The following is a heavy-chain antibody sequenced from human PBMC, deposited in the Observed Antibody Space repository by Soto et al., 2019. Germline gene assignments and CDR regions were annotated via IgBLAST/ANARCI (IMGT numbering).Heavy chain of an antibody. CDR2: ITPYNGNT. V-gene: IGHV1-18*01. CDR3: ARISARRHDFDV. J-gene: IGHJ3*01. D-gene: IGHD6-25*01. CDR1: NYLFGAFG. Sequence: QVQLVQSGAEVKNPGASVKVSCQASNYLFGAFGISWVRQAPGQGLEWMGWITPYNGNTHYAEKFQDRVTMTADKSTTTAYMEVRRLTSDDTAVYFCARISARRHDFDVWGQGTVVTVSS.